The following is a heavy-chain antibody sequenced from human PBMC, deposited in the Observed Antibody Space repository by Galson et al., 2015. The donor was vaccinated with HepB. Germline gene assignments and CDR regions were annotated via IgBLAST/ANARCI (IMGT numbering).Heavy chain of an antibody. V-gene: IGHV3-21*01. CDR3: ASFMEADYQLLCQGGYYYYGMDV. CDR2: ISSSSSYI. J-gene: IGHJ6*02. D-gene: IGHD2-2*01. Sequence: SLRLSCAASGFTFSSYSMNWVRQAPGKGLEWVSSISSSSSYIYYADSVKGRFTISRDNAKNSLYLQMNSLRAEDTAVYYCASFMEADYQLLCQGGYYYYGMDVWGQGTTVTVSS. CDR1: GFTFSSYS.